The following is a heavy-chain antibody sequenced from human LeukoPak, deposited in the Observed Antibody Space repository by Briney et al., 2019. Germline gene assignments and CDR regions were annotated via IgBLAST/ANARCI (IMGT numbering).Heavy chain of an antibody. CDR1: GFTFSSYG. V-gene: IGHV3-30*18. CDR3: AKDRGYCSSTSCTYYFDY. CDR2: ISYDGSNK. D-gene: IGHD2-2*01. Sequence: PGGSLRLSCAASGFTFSSYGMHWVRQAPGKGLEWVAVISYDGSNKYYADSVKGRFTISRDNSKNTLYLQMNSLRAEDTAVYYCAKDRGYCSSTSCTYYFDYWGQGTLVTVSS. J-gene: IGHJ4*02.